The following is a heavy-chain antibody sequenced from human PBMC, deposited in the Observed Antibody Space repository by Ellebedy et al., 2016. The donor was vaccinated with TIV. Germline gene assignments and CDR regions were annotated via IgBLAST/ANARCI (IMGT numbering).Heavy chain of an antibody. CDR2: IYWDDDK. V-gene: IGHV2-5*02. D-gene: IGHD7-27*01. CDR1: GFSLSPSGDS. J-gene: IGHJ3*01. CDR3: AHIPMTGDDAFDF. Sequence: SGPTLVKPTQTLTLTCTFSGFSLSPSGDSVGWIRQPPGNALEWLALIYWDDDKRYSPSLKNRLTITKDTSKNQVVLTMSNLDPVDTATYFCAHIPMTGDDAFDFWGQGTMVTVSS.